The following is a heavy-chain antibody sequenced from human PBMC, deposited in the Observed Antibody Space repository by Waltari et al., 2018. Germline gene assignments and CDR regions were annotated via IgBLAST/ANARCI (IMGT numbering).Heavy chain of an antibody. J-gene: IGHJ4*02. CDR1: GFTFNNYH. CDR2: ISSDSKVI. V-gene: IGHV3-48*04. Sequence: EVQLVESGGGLVQPGGSLRLSCTVSGFTFNNYHMNWVRLATGRGLGWLSYISSDSKVIYYSDSVRGRFTVSRDNAKSSLFLQMNSLRAEDTAVYYCARELDHIKDDYWGQGTLVTVSS. CDR3: ARELDHIKDDY. D-gene: IGHD3-3*02.